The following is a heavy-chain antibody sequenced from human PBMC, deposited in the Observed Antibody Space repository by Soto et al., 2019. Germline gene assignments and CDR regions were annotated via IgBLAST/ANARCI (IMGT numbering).Heavy chain of an antibody. V-gene: IGHV4-39*01. CDR2: IYYSGST. Sequence: SETLSLTCTVSGGSISSSSYYWGWIRQPPGKGLEWIGSIYYSGSTYYNPSLKSRVTISVDTSKNQFSLKLSSVTAADTAVYYCARAPLSIVVVTAIPSLSYYFDYWGQGTLVTVSS. CDR1: GGSISSSSYY. D-gene: IGHD2-21*02. CDR3: ARAPLSIVVVTAIPSLSYYFDY. J-gene: IGHJ4*02.